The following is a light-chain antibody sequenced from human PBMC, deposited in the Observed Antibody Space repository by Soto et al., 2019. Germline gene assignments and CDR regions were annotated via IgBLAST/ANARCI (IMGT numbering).Light chain of an antibody. Sequence: EIVLTQSPTTLSLSPVERATLSCRASQSINSHLAWYQQKPGQAPRLLMYDASNRATDIPARFSGSGSGTDFTLTISSLAPEDFAVYYCQQRSNWPLTFGVGKKVEIK. CDR2: DAS. CDR1: QSINSH. J-gene: IGKJ4*01. V-gene: IGKV3-11*01. CDR3: QQRSNWPLT.